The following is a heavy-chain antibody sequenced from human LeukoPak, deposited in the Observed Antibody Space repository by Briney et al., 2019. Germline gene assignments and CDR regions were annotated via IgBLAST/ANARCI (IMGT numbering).Heavy chain of an antibody. CDR1: GFTFRSYS. Sequence: GGSLRLSCAASGFTFRSYSMNWVRQAPGKGLEWVSSISSSSSYIYYADSVKGRFTISRDNAKNSLYLQMNSLRAEDTAVYYCARTPRGAAAPGDRGYWGQGTLVTVSS. J-gene: IGHJ4*02. V-gene: IGHV3-21*01. D-gene: IGHD6-13*01. CDR3: ARTPRGAAAPGDRGY. CDR2: ISSSSSYI.